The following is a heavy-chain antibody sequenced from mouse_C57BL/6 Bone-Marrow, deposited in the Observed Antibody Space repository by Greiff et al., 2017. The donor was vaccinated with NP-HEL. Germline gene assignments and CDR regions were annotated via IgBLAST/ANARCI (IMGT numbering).Heavy chain of an antibody. D-gene: IGHD3-1*01. J-gene: IGHJ1*03. CDR2: INYDGSST. V-gene: IGHV5-16*01. CDR3: ARGYVWYFDV. CDR1: GFTFSDYY. Sequence: EVQVVESEGGLVQPGSSMKLSCTASGFTFSDYYMAWVRQVPEKGLEWVANINYDGSSTYYLDSLKSRFIISRDNAKNILYLQMSSLKAEDTATYYCARGYVWYFDVWGTGTTVTVSS.